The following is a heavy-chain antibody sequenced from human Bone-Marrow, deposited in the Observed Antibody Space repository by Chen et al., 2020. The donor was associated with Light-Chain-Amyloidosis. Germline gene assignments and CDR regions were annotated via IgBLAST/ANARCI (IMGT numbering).Heavy chain of an antibody. CDR1: GFRFKDYE. V-gene: IGHV3-48*03. CDR3: VRDRPLRYALPAPFDY. Sequence: EVQLVESGGGLVQPGGSLRLSCAASGFRFKDYELNWVRQAPGKGLEWISYISGSGNTIFYATSVKGRFTISRDNANSSLYLQMNRLTAEDTAVYYCVRDRPLRYALPAPFDYWGQGTLVTVSS. CDR2: ISGSGNTI. J-gene: IGHJ4*02. D-gene: IGHD1-1*01.